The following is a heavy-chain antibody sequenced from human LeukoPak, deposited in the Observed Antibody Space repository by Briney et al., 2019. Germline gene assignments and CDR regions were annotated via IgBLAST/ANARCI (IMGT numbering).Heavy chain of an antibody. CDR2: INSDGSWT. D-gene: IGHD2/OR15-2a*01. Sequence: GGSLRLSCAASGNYWMHWVRQVPGKGLVWVSHINSDGSWTSYADSVKGRFTISKDNAKNTVYLQMNSLRAEATAVYYCVSFYETYWGRGTLVTVSS. CDR3: VSFYETY. V-gene: IGHV3-74*01. CDR1: GNYW. J-gene: IGHJ4*02.